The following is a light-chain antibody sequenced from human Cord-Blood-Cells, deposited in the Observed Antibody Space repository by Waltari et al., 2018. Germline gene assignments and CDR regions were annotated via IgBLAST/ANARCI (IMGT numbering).Light chain of an antibody. V-gene: IGKV3-11*01. CDR2: DAS. Sequence: EIVLTQSPATLSLSPGERATLSCRASQSVSSYLAWYQQQPGQAPRLLIYDASNRATGIPARFSGSGSGTDFTLTISSLEPEDFAVYYCRQRSNWPPTFGGGTKVEIK. J-gene: IGKJ4*01. CDR1: QSVSSY. CDR3: RQRSNWPPT.